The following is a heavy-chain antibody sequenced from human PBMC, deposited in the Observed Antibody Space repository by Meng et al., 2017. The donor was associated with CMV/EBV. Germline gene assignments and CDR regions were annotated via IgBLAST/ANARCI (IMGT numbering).Heavy chain of an antibody. V-gene: IGHV1-46*01. J-gene: IGHJ6*02. CDR2: INPSGGST. Sequence: VKVSCKASGYTFTSYSMHWVRQAPGQGLEWMGIINPSGGSTSYAQKFQGRVTMTRDTSTSTVYMELSSLRSEDTAVYYCARDLKSFDFWSGYSNYYYYGMDVWGQGTTVTVSS. CDR3: ARDLKSFDFWSGYSNYYYYGMDV. D-gene: IGHD3-3*01. CDR1: GYTFTSYS.